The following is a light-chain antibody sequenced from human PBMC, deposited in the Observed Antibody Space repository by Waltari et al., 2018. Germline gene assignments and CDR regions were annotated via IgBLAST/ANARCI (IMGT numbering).Light chain of an antibody. CDR3: MQGLHFPLT. CDR1: QSLLYSNGYNY. J-gene: IGKJ3*01. V-gene: IGKV2-28*01. Sequence: DVVMTQSPLSLPVTPGEPASISCRSSQSLLYSNGYNYATGYLQRPGQSPPLLIYLGSNRASGVPGRFSGSGSGTDFTLKISRVEAEDVGVYYCMQGLHFPLTFGPGTKVDIK. CDR2: LGS.